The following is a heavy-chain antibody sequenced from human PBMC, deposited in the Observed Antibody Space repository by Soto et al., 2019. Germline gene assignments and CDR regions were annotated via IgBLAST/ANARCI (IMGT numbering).Heavy chain of an antibody. J-gene: IGHJ4*02. V-gene: IGHV3-23*01. Sequence: GSLRLSCAASEFTFSNYAMSWVRQAPGKGLEWVSSISDNGGTTYYADSVKGRFTISRDNSKNTLYLQMNSLRAEDTAVYYYAKDWPTGTTLEDYWGQGTLVTVSS. CDR2: ISDNGGTT. CDR3: AKDWPTGTTLEDY. CDR1: EFTFSNYA. D-gene: IGHD1-7*01.